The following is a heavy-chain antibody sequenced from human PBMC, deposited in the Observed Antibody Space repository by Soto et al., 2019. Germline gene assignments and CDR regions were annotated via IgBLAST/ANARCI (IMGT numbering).Heavy chain of an antibody. CDR1: GGSISSYY. V-gene: IGHV4-59*01. CDR2: IYYSGST. J-gene: IGHJ3*02. Sequence: SETLSLTCTVSGGSISSYYWSWVRQPPGKGLEWIGYIYYSGSTNYNPSLKSRVTISVDTSKNQFSLKLSSVTAADTAVYYCARYQLLYAFDIWGQGTMVTVSS. CDR3: ARYQLLYAFDI. D-gene: IGHD2-2*01.